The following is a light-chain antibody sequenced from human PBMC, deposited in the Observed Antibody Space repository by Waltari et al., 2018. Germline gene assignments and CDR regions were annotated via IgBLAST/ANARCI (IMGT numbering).Light chain of an antibody. CDR2: EDN. CDR1: ISDIGSYNL. J-gene: IGLJ3*02. V-gene: IGLV2-23*01. CDR3: CSYTFSSTWV. Sequence: QSALTQPAPVSGSPGQSITFSCSGTISDIGSYNLVSWYQQHPGKAPKVLIYEDNKRPSGVSNRFSGAKSGNTASLTISGLQAEDEADYYCCSYTFSSTWVFGGGTKLTVL.